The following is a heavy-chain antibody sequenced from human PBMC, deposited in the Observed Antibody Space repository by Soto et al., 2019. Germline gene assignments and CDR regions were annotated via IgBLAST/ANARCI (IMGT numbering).Heavy chain of an antibody. V-gene: IGHV3-21*01. Sequence: GGSMRLSWTASSFTCIGFSRHWVSKDPGQGLEWVSSISSSSSSIYYADSVKGRFTISRDNAKNSLYLQMISLRSEYMVGYFSGRGRNARLAPCLGIPAQRLFVSLHS. J-gene: IGHJ5*01. D-gene: IGHD6-25*01. CDR1: SFTCIGFS. CDR2: ISSSSSSI. CDR3: GRGRNARLAPCLGIPAQRLFVSLHS.